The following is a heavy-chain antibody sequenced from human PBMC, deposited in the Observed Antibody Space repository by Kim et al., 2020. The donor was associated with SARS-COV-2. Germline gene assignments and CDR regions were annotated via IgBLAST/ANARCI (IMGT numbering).Heavy chain of an antibody. J-gene: IGHJ5*02. CDR3: ARGPSVERRDNWCDP. Sequence: SETLSLTCAVYGGSFSGYYWSWIRQPPGKGLEWIGEINHSGSTNYNPSLKSRVTISVDTSKNQFSLKLSSVTAADTAVYYCARGPSVERRDNWCDPWGQG. D-gene: IGHD1-1*01. CDR1: GGSFSGYY. CDR2: INHSGST. V-gene: IGHV4-34*01.